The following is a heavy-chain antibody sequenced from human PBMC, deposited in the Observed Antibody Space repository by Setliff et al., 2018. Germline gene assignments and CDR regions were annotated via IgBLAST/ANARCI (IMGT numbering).Heavy chain of an antibody. CDR2: IWHDGTTK. D-gene: IGHD6-19*01. CDR3: ARGRAGHSGH. CDR1: GFSLDSHT. V-gene: IGHV3-33*07. J-gene: IGHJ4*02. Sequence: PGGSLRLSCTTSGFSLDSHTMLWVRQAPGKGLDWVTLIWHDGTTKIYADSVKGRFSMSRDISRNTLYLKLSSVTAADTAVYYCARGRAGHSGHWGQGTLVTVSS.